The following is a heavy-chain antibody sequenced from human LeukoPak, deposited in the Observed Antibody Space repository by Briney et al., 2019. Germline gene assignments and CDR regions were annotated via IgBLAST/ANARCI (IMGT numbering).Heavy chain of an antibody. Sequence: GGSLRLSCAASGFIFSSFGMHWVRQAPGKGLECVAVISYDGSNKYYADSVKGRFTISRDNSQTTLYLQMNSLRLEDTAVYYCGRLMGGYDSYFYGMDVWGQGTTVTVSS. CDR1: GFIFSSFG. CDR3: GRLMGGYDSYFYGMDV. CDR2: ISYDGSNK. D-gene: IGHD5-12*01. J-gene: IGHJ6*02. V-gene: IGHV3-30*03.